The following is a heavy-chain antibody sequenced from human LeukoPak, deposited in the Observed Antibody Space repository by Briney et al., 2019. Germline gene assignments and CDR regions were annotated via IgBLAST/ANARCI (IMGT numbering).Heavy chain of an antibody. D-gene: IGHD6-13*01. J-gene: IGHJ4*02. Sequence: SETLSLTCNVSGGSISSSSYYWGWIRQPPGKGLEWIGSIYYSGSTYYNPSLKSRVTISEDTSKKQVSLKLRSVTAADTAVYYRARQPGIAAAHFGYWGQGTLVTVSS. CDR2: IYYSGST. V-gene: IGHV4-39*01. CDR1: GGSISSSSYY. CDR3: ARQPGIAAAHFGY.